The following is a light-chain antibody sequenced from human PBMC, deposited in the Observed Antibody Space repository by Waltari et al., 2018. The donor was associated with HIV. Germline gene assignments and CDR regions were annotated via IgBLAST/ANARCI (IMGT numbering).Light chain of an antibody. CDR1: QSVSSY. J-gene: IGKJ3*01. Sequence: EIVLTQSPATLSLSPGERATLFCRDSQSVSSYLAWYQQKPGQAPRLLIYDASNRATGIPARFSGSGSGTDFTLTISSLEPEDFAVYYCQQRSNWLFTFGPGTKVDIK. V-gene: IGKV3-11*01. CDR3: QQRSNWLFT. CDR2: DAS.